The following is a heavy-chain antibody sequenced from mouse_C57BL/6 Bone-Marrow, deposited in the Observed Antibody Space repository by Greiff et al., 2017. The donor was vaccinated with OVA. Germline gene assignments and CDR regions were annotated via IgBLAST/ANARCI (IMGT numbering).Heavy chain of an antibody. Sequence: QVQLQQSGAELARPGASVKLSCKASGYTFTSYGISWVKQRTGQGLEWIGAIYPRSGNTYYNEKFKGKATLTADKSSSTAYMELRSLTSEDSAVYFCARNDYYGSSYPWFAYWGQGTLVTVSA. CDR3: ARNDYYGSSYPWFAY. CDR1: GYTFTSYG. CDR2: IYPRSGNT. V-gene: IGHV1-81*01. D-gene: IGHD1-1*01. J-gene: IGHJ3*01.